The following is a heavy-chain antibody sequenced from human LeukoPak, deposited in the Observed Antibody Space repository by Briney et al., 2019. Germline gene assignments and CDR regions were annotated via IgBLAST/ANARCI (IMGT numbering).Heavy chain of an antibody. D-gene: IGHD1-26*01. Sequence: SVKVSCKASGGTFSSYAISWVRQAPGQGLEWMGGIIPIFGTANYAQKFQGRVTITADESTSTAYMELSSLRSEDTAVYYCAKIVAISGRPREGFDYWGQGTLVTVSS. CDR1: GGTFSSYA. CDR2: IIPIFGTA. J-gene: IGHJ4*02. CDR3: AKIVAISGRPREGFDY. V-gene: IGHV1-69*01.